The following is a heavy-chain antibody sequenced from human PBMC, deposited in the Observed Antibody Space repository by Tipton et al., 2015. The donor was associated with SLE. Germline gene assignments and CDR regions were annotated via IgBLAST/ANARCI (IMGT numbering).Heavy chain of an antibody. CDR2: ISNSGGST. CDR3: AKGLNTPYYYGMDV. V-gene: IGHV3-23*01. CDR1: GFTLSSYG. Sequence: SLRLSCAASGFTLSSYGMSWVRQAPGKGLEWVSVISNSGGSTYYADSLKGRVTISRDNSKNTLYLQMNSLRDEDTALYYCAKGLNTPYYYGMDVWGQGTTVTVSS. J-gene: IGHJ6*02. D-gene: IGHD2/OR15-2a*01.